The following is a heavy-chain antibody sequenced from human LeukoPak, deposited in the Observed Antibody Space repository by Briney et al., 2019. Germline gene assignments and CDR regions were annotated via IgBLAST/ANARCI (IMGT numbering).Heavy chain of an antibody. Sequence: GGSLRLSCAASGFTFSSYSMNWVRQAPGKGLEWVSSISSSSSYIYYADSVKGRFTISRDNAKNSLYLQMNSLRAEDTAVYYCAREYCSGGSCYGYDYWGQGNLVTASS. J-gene: IGHJ4*02. V-gene: IGHV3-21*01. CDR3: AREYCSGGSCYGYDY. CDR1: GFTFSSYS. CDR2: ISSSSSYI. D-gene: IGHD2-15*01.